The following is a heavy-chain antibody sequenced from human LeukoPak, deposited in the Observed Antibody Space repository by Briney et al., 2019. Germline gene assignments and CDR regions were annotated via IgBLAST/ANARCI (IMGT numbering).Heavy chain of an antibody. V-gene: IGHV4-39*01. Sequence: SETLSLTCTVSGGSISSSSYYWGWIRQPPGKGLEWIGSIYYSGSTYYNPSLKSRVTISVDTSKNQFSLKLSSVTAADTAVYYCARRTLVVPAAQPYNWFDPWGQGTLVTVSS. CDR1: GGSISSSSYY. CDR2: IYYSGST. CDR3: ARRTLVVPAAQPYNWFDP. J-gene: IGHJ5*02. D-gene: IGHD2-2*01.